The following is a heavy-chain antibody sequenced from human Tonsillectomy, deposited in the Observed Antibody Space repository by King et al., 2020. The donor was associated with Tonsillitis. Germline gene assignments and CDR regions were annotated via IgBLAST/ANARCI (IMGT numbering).Heavy chain of an antibody. V-gene: IGHV3-53*01. CDR2: LYSGGNT. Sequence: VQLVESGGGLFHPGGSLRLSCAASGFIVSSSYMSWVRQAPGKGLEWVSTLYSGGNTYYADSVMGRFIISRDNSNNTLYLQMNSLRAEDTAVYFCAKEPISYYYMDVWGKGPTVTVSS. CDR3: AKEPISYYYMDV. J-gene: IGHJ6*03. CDR1: GFIVSSSY.